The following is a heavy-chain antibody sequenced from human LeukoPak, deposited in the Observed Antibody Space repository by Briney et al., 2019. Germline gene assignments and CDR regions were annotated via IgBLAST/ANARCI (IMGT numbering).Heavy chain of an antibody. D-gene: IGHD4-23*01. CDR1: GFTFSSYS. J-gene: IGHJ4*02. CDR3: ARGGTTVVNRYSFDY. CDR2: IGSSSSTI. V-gene: IGHV3-48*02. Sequence: PGGSLRLSCAASGFTFSSYSMNWVRQAPGKGLEWVSYIGSSSSTIYYADSVKGRFTISRDNAKNSLYLQMNSLRDEDTAVYYCARGGTTVVNRYSFDYWGQGTLVTVSS.